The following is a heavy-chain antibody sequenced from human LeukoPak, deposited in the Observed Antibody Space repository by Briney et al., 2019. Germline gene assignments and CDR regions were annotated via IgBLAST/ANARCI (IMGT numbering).Heavy chain of an antibody. V-gene: IGHV3-30*04. CDR1: RFTFSNYA. J-gene: IGHJ4*02. CDR2: ISYDGSNK. CDR3: ARAGLAVAGRGRLDY. D-gene: IGHD6-19*01. Sequence: GRSLRLSCAASRFTFSNYAMHWVRQAPGKGLGWVAVISYDGSNKYYADSVKGRFTISRDNSKNTLYLQMNSLRAEDTAVYYCARAGLAVAGRGRLDYWGQGTLVTVSS.